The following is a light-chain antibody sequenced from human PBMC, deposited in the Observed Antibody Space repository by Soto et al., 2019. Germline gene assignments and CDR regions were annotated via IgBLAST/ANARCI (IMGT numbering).Light chain of an antibody. J-gene: IGLJ1*01. CDR2: NND. Sequence: QSVLTQPPSASGTPGQRVTISCSGSSSNIGSNFVYWYQQRPGTAPRLLIYNNDQRASGVPDRFSGSKSVTSASLAISGLRSEDEADFYCAAWEDSLSVRYVFGTGTKVTVL. V-gene: IGLV1-47*02. CDR3: AAWEDSLSVRYV. CDR1: SSNIGSNF.